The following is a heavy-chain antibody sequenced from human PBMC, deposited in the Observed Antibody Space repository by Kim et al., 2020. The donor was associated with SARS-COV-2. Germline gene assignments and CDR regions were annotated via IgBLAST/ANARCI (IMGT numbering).Heavy chain of an antibody. V-gene: IGHV4-39*01. CDR1: GGSISSSSYY. D-gene: IGHD3-22*01. Sequence: SETLSLTCTVSGGSISSSSYYWGWIRQPPGKGLEWIGSIYYSGSTYSNPFLKSRVTISVDTSKNQFSLKLSSVTAADTAVYYCARFAPYYYDSSGYYSNAFDIWGQGTMVTVSS. CDR3: ARFAPYYYDSSGYYSNAFDI. CDR2: IYYSGST. J-gene: IGHJ3*02.